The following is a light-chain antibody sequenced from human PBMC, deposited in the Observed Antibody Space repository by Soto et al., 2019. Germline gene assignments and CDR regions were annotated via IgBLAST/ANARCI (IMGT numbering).Light chain of an antibody. V-gene: IGLV1-40*01. J-gene: IGLJ1*01. CDR1: SSNIGAGYE. CDR2: ENN. Sequence: QSVLTQPPSVSGAPGQRVTISCTGSSSNIGAGYEAHWYQQVPGTAPKPLIYENNNRPSGLPDRFSVSKSVTSASLPITGLHAEDEAEYYCQSYDSSLSGYVFGTGTKVTVL. CDR3: QSYDSSLSGYV.